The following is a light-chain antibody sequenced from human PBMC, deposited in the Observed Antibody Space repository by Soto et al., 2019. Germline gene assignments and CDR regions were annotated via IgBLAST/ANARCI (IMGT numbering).Light chain of an antibody. CDR1: QSVSSN. CDR3: QVYGSSSWP. CDR2: GAS. J-gene: IGKJ2*01. V-gene: IGKV3-20*01. Sequence: PNNLSVSPSGRATLSRRASQSVSSNLAWYQQKPGQAPRLLIYGASSRATGIPDRFSGSGSGTEFTLTISRLEPEDFAVYCSQVYGSSSWPFG.